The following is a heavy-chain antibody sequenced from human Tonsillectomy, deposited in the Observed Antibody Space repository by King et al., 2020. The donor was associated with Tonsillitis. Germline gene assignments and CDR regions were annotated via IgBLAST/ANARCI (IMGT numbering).Heavy chain of an antibody. CDR3: ARQRRPVEMATLEF. J-gene: IGHJ4*02. CDR1: GYSFTSYW. Sequence: EVQLVQSGAEVKKPGESLKISCTGSGYSFTSYWIGWVRQMPGKGLEWMGIIYPGDSDTRYSPSFQGQVAISVDKSLSTAYLQWSSLKASDTAMYYCARQRRPVEMATLEFWGQGTLVTVSS. D-gene: IGHD5-24*01. V-gene: IGHV5-51*01. CDR2: IYPGDSDT.